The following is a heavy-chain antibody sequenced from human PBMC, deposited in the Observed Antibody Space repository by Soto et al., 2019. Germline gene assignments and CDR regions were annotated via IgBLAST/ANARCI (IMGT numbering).Heavy chain of an antibody. Sequence: SETLSLTCTVSGGSISSCFCSSIRQPAGKGLEWIGRIYTSGSTNYNPSLKIRVTMSVDTSKNQFSLKLSSVTAADTAVYYCARESTVVTLRTFDIWGKGTMVT. D-gene: IGHD2-21*02. J-gene: IGHJ3*02. V-gene: IGHV4-4*07. CDR1: GGSISSCF. CDR2: IYTSGST. CDR3: ARESTVVTLRTFDI.